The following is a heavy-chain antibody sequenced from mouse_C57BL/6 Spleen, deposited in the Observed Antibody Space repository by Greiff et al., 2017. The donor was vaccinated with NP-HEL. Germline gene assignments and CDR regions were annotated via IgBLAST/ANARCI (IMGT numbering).Heavy chain of an antibody. CDR3: ARWDYDYEGSFDY. V-gene: IGHV1-26*01. Sequence: EVQLQQSGPELVKPGASVKISCKASGYTFTDYYMNWVKQSHGKSLEWIGDINPNNGGTSYNQKFKGKATLTVDKSSSTAYMELRSLTSEDSAVYYCARWDYDYEGSFDYWGQGTTLTVSS. D-gene: IGHD2-4*01. J-gene: IGHJ2*01. CDR2: INPNNGGT. CDR1: GYTFTDYY.